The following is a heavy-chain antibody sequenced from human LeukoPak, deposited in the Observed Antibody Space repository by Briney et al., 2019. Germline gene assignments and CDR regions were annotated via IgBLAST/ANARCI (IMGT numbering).Heavy chain of an antibody. D-gene: IGHD2-2*01. Sequence: GEPPKISCKGSGYSFTSYWIGWVRQMPGKGLEWMGIIYPGDSDARYSPSFQGQVTISADKSISTAYLQWSSLKASDTAMYYCARQPVSCSSTSCYDGSFDYWGQGTLVTVSS. CDR1: GYSFTSYW. CDR3: ARQPVSCSSTSCYDGSFDY. V-gene: IGHV5-51*01. CDR2: IYPGDSDA. J-gene: IGHJ4*02.